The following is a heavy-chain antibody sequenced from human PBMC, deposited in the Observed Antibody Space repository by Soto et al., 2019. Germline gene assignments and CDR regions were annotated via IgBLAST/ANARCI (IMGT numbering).Heavy chain of an antibody. CDR2: INHSGSI. Sequence: QVQLQQWGTGLLKPSETLSLTCAVYGEPFSGYYWSWIRQPPGKGLEWIGEINHSGSINYNPSLKVRSTIQKAPPKTQFPLNLTPWPPATRAVNSCVRTTNPPLVRYYFDYWGQGTLVTVTS. CDR3: VRTTNPPLVRYYFDY. D-gene: IGHD4-17*01. J-gene: IGHJ4*02. V-gene: IGHV4-34*02. CDR1: GEPFSGYY.